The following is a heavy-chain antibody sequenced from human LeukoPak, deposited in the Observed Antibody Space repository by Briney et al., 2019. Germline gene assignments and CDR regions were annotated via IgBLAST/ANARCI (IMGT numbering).Heavy chain of an antibody. J-gene: IGHJ4*02. CDR2: IYYSGST. CDR3: ARDLAYCGGDCYDDY. D-gene: IGHD2-21*02. CDR1: GGSISSSSYY. V-gene: IGHV4-39*07. Sequence: SETLSLTCTVSGGSISSSSYYWGWIRQPPGKGLEWIGSIYYSGSTYYNPSLKSRVTISVDTSKNQFSLKLSSVTAADTAVYYCARDLAYCGGDCYDDYWGQGTLVTVSS.